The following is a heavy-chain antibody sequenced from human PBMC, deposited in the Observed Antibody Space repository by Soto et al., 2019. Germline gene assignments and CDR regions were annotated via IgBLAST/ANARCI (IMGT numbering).Heavy chain of an antibody. V-gene: IGHV4-4*07. J-gene: IGHJ4*01. CDR1: GASITGSSY. CDR3: ARGMTPPGAPAWYYFDS. D-gene: IGHD2-8*02. Sequence: SETLSLTCTVSGASITGSSYWSWIRQPAGKGLEWIGRFSLSGTTSYNPSLRSRVTMSADVSKNQFSLRLTSVTAADTALYYCARGMTPPGAPAWYYFDSWGQEPWSPFL. CDR2: FSLSGTT.